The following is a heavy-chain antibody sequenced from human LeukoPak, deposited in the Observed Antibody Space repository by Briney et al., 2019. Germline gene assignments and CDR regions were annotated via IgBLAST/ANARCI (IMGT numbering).Heavy chain of an antibody. CDR3: ARLGSGYPTDFDY. V-gene: IGHV3-21*01. CDR1: GFTFSSYI. CDR2: ISSSSSYI. Sequence: PGGSLRLSCAASGFTFSSYIMNWVRQAPGKGLEWVSSISSSSSYIYYADSVKGRFTISRDNAKNSLYLQMNSLRAEDTAVYYCARLGSGYPTDFDYWGQGTLVTVSS. J-gene: IGHJ4*02. D-gene: IGHD5-12*01.